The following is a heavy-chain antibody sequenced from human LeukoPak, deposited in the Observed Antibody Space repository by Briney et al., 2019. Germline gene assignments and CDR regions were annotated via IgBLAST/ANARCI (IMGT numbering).Heavy chain of an antibody. CDR3: AKDHEMASMKKGY. J-gene: IGHJ4*02. D-gene: IGHD5-24*01. CDR2: IGSGGTT. Sequence: PGGSLRLSCAASGFTFSSYGITWVRQAPGKGLEWVSGIGSGGTTYYADSVKGRLTISRDNSKNTLYLQMNSLRAEDTAVYYCAKDHEMASMKKGYWGQGTLVTVSS. CDR1: GFTFSSYG. V-gene: IGHV3-23*01.